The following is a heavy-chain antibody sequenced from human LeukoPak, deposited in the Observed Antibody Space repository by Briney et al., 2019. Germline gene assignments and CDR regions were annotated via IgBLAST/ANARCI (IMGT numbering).Heavy chain of an antibody. CDR2: ISGSGGST. V-gene: IGHV3-23*01. Sequence: GGTLRLSCAASGFTFSSYGMSWVRQAPGKGLEWVSAISGSGGSTYYADSVKGRFTISRDNSKNTLYLQMNSLRAEDTAVYYCAKGVTAVVTPGFDYWGQGTLVTVSS. CDR1: GFTFSSYG. CDR3: AKGVTAVVTPGFDY. D-gene: IGHD4-23*01. J-gene: IGHJ4*02.